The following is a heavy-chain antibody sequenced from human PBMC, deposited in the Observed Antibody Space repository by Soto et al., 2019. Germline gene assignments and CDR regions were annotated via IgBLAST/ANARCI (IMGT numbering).Heavy chain of an antibody. CDR3: AKATATGGGAFDI. CDR2: ILVDGRT. CDR1: GFICSSYD. V-gene: IGHV3-23*01. Sequence: PGGSLRLSCAASGFICSSYDMSWVRQAPGKGLEWVSTILVDGRTFYVDSVKGRFTISRDSSQNTVYLQMNSLTAGDTALYYCAKATATGGGAFDIXGQGTMVTVSS. D-gene: IGHD2-8*02. J-gene: IGHJ3*02.